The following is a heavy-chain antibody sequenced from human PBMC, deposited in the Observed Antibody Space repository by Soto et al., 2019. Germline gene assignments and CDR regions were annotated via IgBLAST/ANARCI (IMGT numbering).Heavy chain of an antibody. J-gene: IGHJ6*02. Sequence: GGSLRLSCAASGFTFSSYGMHWVRQAPGKGLEWVAVIWYDGSNKYYAGSVKGRFTISRDNSKNTLYLQMNSLRAEDTAVYYCAREWSFGVVISYGMDVWGQGTTVTVSS. V-gene: IGHV3-33*01. D-gene: IGHD3-3*01. CDR2: IWYDGSNK. CDR3: AREWSFGVVISYGMDV. CDR1: GFTFSSYG.